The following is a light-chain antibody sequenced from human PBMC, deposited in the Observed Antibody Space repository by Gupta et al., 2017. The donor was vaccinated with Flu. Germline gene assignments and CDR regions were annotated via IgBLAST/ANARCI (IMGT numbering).Light chain of an antibody. CDR3: RSTRGNNVV. CDR2: AKT. J-gene: IGLJ2*01. CDR1: SLRSYY. V-gene: IGLV3-19*01. Sequence: SFELTQDPAVSAALGQTITITCQGASLRSYYANWYHQKPGQAPVLVIYAKTNQPAGIPDPFAGSGSGNTASLTITGAQAEDEDDFYCRSTRGNNVVFGGGTKLTVL.